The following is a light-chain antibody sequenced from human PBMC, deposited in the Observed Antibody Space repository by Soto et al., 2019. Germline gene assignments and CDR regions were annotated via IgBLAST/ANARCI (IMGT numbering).Light chain of an antibody. CDR3: HQSYSTPFT. V-gene: IGKV1-39*01. J-gene: IGKJ3*01. CDR1: QSISSY. Sequence: DIQMTQSPSSLSASVGDRVTITCRASQSISSYLNWYQQSPGKAPKLLIYAASRLHSGFPSRLSVSGSGTDFTLTISSLQPEDFATYYCHQSYSTPFTFGPGTKVDIK. CDR2: AAS.